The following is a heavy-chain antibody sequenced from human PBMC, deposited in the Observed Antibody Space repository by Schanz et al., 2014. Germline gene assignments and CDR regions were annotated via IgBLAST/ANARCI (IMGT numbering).Heavy chain of an antibody. D-gene: IGHD1-26*01. CDR2: ISDDGSRR. J-gene: IGHJ6*02. Sequence: VQLLESGGTVVQPGGSLRVSCAASGFIFSYYTIHWVRQAPGKGLEWVAVISDDGSRRHYADFVTGRFTISRDNSKNTMYLQMNSLRAEDTAVYYCVKDLQRELLRDDHYYGMDVWGQGTTVTVSS. CDR1: GFIFSYYT. CDR3: VKDLQRELLRDDHYYGMDV. V-gene: IGHV3-30*04.